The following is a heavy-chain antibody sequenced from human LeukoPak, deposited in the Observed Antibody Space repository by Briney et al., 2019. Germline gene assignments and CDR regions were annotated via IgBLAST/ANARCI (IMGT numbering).Heavy chain of an antibody. V-gene: IGHV1-46*02. CDR2: INPSGGST. D-gene: IGHD6-13*01. CDR3: AAVPRRLAAAAV. CDR1: GYTFNNHY. Sequence: ASVKVSCKASGYTFNNHYMYWVRQAPGQGLEWMGVINPSGGSTSYAQKFQGRVTMTRDTSTRTVYMEVNSLRSEDTAVYYCAAVPRRLAAAAVWGQGTLVTVSS. J-gene: IGHJ4*02.